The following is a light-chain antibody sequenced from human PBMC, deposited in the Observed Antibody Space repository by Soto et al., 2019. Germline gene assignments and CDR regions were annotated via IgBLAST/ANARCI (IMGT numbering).Light chain of an antibody. J-gene: IGKJ5*01. CDR2: DVS. CDR3: QQRNYWQVT. CDR1: QSVSSY. V-gene: IGKV3-11*01. Sequence: EVVLTQSPVTLSLSPGERATLSCRASQSVSSYLAWYQQKPGQAPRLLIYDVSNRATGIPARFSGSGSGTGFTLTISSLEPEDFAVYYCQQRNYWQVTFGQGTRLEIK.